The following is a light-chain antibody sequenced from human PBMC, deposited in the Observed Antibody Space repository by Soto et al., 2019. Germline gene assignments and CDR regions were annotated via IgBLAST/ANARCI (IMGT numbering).Light chain of an antibody. Sequence: QSVLTQPASVSGSPGQSITISCPGTSSDVGGYNYVSWYQQHPGKAPKLMIYDVSNRPSGVSNRFSGSKSGNTASLTISGLQAEDEADYYCSSYTSSSVVFGGGTKVTVL. J-gene: IGLJ2*01. CDR2: DVS. CDR1: SSDVGGYNY. CDR3: SSYTSSSVV. V-gene: IGLV2-14*01.